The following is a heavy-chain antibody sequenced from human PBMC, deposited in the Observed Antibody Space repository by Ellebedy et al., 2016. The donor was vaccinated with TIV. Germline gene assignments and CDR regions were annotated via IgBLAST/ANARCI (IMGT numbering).Heavy chain of an antibody. D-gene: IGHD7-27*01. J-gene: IGHJ4*02. CDR2: FYHSGST. CDR1: GGSISSFY. V-gene: IGHV4-59*01. Sequence: MPSETLSLTCTVSGGSISSFYWSWIRQPPGKGLEWIGYFYHSGSTNYNPSLKSRVIISVDTSKNQFSLKLSSVTAADTAVYYCARTANWGSYFDSWGQGTLVSVSS. CDR3: ARTANWGSYFDS.